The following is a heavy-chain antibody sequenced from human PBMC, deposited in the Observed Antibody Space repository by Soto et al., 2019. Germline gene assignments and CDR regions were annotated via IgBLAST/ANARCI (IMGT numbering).Heavy chain of an antibody. Sequence: PGESLKISCKGSGYSFTIYWIGWVRQMPGKGLEWMGIIYPGDSDTRYSPSFQGQVTISADKSISTAYLQWSSLKASDTAMYYCASRIDSNRYYYGMDVWGQGTTVTVSS. D-gene: IGHD4-4*01. CDR1: GYSFTIYW. V-gene: IGHV5-51*01. CDR2: IYPGDSDT. CDR3: ASRIDSNRYYYGMDV. J-gene: IGHJ6*02.